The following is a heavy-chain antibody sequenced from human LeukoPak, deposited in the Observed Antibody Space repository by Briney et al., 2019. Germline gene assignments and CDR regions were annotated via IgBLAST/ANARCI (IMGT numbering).Heavy chain of an antibody. V-gene: IGHV3-23*01. Sequence: GGSLRLSCAASGFTFSSYAVSWVRQAPGKGLEWVSAISGSGGSTYYADSVKGRFTISRDNSKNTLYLQMNSLRAEDTAVYYCAKKYGYCSGGSCYIDYWGQGTLVTVSS. CDR3: AKKYGYCSGGSCYIDY. J-gene: IGHJ4*02. CDR1: GFTFSSYA. D-gene: IGHD2-15*01. CDR2: ISGSGGST.